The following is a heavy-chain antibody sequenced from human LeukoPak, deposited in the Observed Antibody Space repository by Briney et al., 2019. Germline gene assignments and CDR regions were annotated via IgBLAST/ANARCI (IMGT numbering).Heavy chain of an antibody. CDR3: TTELLWFGELF. V-gene: IGHV3-15*01. D-gene: IGHD3-10*01. CDR2: IKNKTDGGTT. J-gene: IGHJ4*02. CDR1: GFTFSSYE. Sequence: PGGSLRLSCAASGFTFSSYEMNWVRQAPGKGLEWVGRIKNKTDGGTTDYAAPVKGRFTISRDDSKNTLYLQMNSLKTEDTAVYYCTTELLWFGELFWGQGSLVTVSS.